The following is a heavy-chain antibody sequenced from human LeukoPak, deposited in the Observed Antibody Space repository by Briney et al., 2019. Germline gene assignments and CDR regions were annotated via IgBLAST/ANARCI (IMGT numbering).Heavy chain of an antibody. CDR1: GGSFSSYF. CDR3: ARGRGIWGRTPRHFDY. D-gene: IGHD3-16*01. J-gene: IGHJ4*02. CDR2: INDSGSV. Sequence: SETLSLTCAVSGGSFSSYFWTWIRQPPGKGLEWTGEINDSGSVNYNPSVKSRVTISIDKSKMQFSLNLNSVTAADTAVYYCARGRGIWGRTPRHFDYWGQGTLVTVSS. V-gene: IGHV4-34*01.